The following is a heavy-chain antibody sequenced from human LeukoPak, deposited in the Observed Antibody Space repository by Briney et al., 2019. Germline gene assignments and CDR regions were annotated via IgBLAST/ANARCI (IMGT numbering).Heavy chain of an antibody. Sequence: GGSLRLSCAASGFTFSNYAMRWVRQAPGKGLEWVSGISGSGDSTYYADSVKGRFTISRDNSKNTLYLQMNSLRAEDTAVYYCARTKYQLPRGPFDYWGQGTLVTVSS. CDR3: ARTKYQLPRGPFDY. CDR2: ISGSGDST. D-gene: IGHD2-2*01. CDR1: GFTFSNYA. V-gene: IGHV3-23*01. J-gene: IGHJ4*02.